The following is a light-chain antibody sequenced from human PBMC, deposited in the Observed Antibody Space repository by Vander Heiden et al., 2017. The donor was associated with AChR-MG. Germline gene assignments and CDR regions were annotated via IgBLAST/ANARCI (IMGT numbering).Light chain of an antibody. CDR1: SSDVGTYND. Sequence: QSPLTPPPSVSGSPGQSLTIPCTGTSSDVGTYNDASWYQQPPSKATKLMIYDVSKRPSVVSNRFSCSKPGNTASLTISVLQAEDVADYCCSSYTPTSPLVFGAGTKLTVL. V-gene: IGLV2-14*03. CDR3: SSYTPTSPLV. CDR2: DVS. J-gene: IGLJ3*02.